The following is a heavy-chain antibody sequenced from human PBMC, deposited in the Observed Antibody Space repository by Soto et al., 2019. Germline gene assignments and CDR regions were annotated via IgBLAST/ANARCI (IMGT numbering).Heavy chain of an antibody. Sequence: EVQLVESGGGPVKPGGSLRLSCAASGFTFSSYSMNWVRQAPGKGLEWVSSISSSSSYIYYADSVKGRFTISRDNAKNSLYLQMNSLRAEDTAVYYCARDRGDNWNYGMDVWGQGTTVTVSS. CDR2: ISSSSSYI. CDR1: GFTFSSYS. CDR3: ARDRGDNWNYGMDV. D-gene: IGHD1-20*01. J-gene: IGHJ6*02. V-gene: IGHV3-21*01.